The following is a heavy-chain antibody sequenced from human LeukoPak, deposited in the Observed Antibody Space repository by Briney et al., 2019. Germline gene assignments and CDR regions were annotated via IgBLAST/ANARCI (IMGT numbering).Heavy chain of an antibody. CDR3: AKTVTGLDY. Sequence: GGSLRLSCAASGFTFSSYGMHWVRQAPGKGLEWVAVISYDGSNKYYADSVKGRFTISRDNSKNTLYLQMNSLRAEDTAVYYCAKTVTGLDYWGQGTLVTVSS. CDR1: GFTFSSYG. CDR2: ISYDGSNK. J-gene: IGHJ4*02. D-gene: IGHD4-17*01. V-gene: IGHV3-30*18.